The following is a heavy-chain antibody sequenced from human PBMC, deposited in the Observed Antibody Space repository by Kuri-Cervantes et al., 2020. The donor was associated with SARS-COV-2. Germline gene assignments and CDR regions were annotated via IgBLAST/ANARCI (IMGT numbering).Heavy chain of an antibody. D-gene: IGHD3-3*01. CDR1: GASVSSNSAA. Sequence: LRLSCAISGASVSSNSAAWNWIRQSPSRGLEWLGRTYYRSKWYNDYAVSVKSRITINPDTSKNQFSLQLNSVTPEDTAVYYCARSKGLGGFWSVSYAGLDYWGQGTLVTVSS. CDR2: TYYRSKWYN. V-gene: IGHV6-1*01. J-gene: IGHJ4*02. CDR3: ARSKGLGGFWSVSYAGLDY.